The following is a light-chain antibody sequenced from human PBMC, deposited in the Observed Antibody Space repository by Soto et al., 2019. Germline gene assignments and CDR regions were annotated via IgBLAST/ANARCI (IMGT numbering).Light chain of an antibody. V-gene: IGKV3-20*01. Sequence: EIVLTQSPGTLSLSPGERATLSCRASQSVSSSYLAWYQQKPGQAPRLLMYGTSTRATGIPDRFSGSGSGTDFTLTISRLEPEDFAVYYCQQYVASPWTFGQGTKVDIK. J-gene: IGKJ1*01. CDR2: GTS. CDR1: QSVSSSY. CDR3: QQYVASPWT.